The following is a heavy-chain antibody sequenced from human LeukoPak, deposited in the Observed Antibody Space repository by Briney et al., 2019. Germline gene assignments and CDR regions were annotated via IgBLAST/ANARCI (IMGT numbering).Heavy chain of an antibody. Sequence: GGSLRLSCAASGFTLSSYAMHWVRQPAGKGLEWVPAIGTAGDTFYPGSVKGRFTISRENAKKSLFLQMNSLRAEDTAVYYCARQNTPHGNFDYWGQGTLVTVSS. CDR1: GFTLSSYA. CDR3: ARQNTPHGNFDY. D-gene: IGHD1-26*01. CDR2: IGTAGDT. J-gene: IGHJ4*02. V-gene: IGHV3-13*01.